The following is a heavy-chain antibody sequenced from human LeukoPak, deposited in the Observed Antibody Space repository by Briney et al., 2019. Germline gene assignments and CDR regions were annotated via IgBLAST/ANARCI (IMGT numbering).Heavy chain of an antibody. CDR1: GFTFSSYA. CDR3: ARPYYDFWSGYSPSFYGMDV. Sequence: GGSLRLSCAASGFTFSSYAMHWVRQAPGKGLEWVAVISYDGSNKYYADSVKGRFTISRDNSKNTLYLQMNSLRAEDTAVYYCARPYYDFWSGYSPSFYGMDVWGQGTTVTVSS. V-gene: IGHV3-30-3*01. J-gene: IGHJ6*02. D-gene: IGHD3-3*01. CDR2: ISYDGSNK.